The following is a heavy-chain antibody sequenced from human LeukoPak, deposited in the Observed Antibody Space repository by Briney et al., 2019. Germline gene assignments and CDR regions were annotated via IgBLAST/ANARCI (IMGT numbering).Heavy chain of an antibody. J-gene: IGHJ3*02. CDR2: IYTSGST. V-gene: IGHV4-61*02. CDR1: GGSISSGSYY. Sequence: PSQTLSLTCTVSGGSISSGSYYWSWIRQPAGKGLEWIGRIYTSGSTNYNPSLKSRVTISVDTSKNQFSLKLSSVTAADTAVYYCARGYSISLGAFDIWGQGTMVTVSS. D-gene: IGHD2-15*01. CDR3: ARGYSISLGAFDI.